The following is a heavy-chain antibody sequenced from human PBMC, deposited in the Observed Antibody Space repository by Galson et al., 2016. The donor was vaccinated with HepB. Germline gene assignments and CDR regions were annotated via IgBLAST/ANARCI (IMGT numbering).Heavy chain of an antibody. CDR3: ARDNPYYYGMEV. CDR1: GFTLSTYG. Sequence: SLRLSCAASGFTLSTYGMHWVRQAPGKGLEWVAIIWYDGTNKYYADSVKGRFTISRDNSKNTLYLQMSSLRAEDTAVYYCARDNPYYYGMEVLGQGTTVTVSS. V-gene: IGHV3-33*01. J-gene: IGHJ6*02. CDR2: IWYDGTNK.